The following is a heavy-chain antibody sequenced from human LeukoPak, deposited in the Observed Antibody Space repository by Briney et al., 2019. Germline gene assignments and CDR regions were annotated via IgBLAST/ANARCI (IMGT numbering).Heavy chain of an antibody. V-gene: IGHV1-69*01. Sequence: SVKVSCKASGGTFSSYAISWVRQAPGQGLEWMGGITPIFGTANYAQKFQGRVTITADESTSTAYMELSSLRSEDTAVYYCASSGSYYTIDYWGQGTLVTVSS. CDR3: ASSGSYYTIDY. CDR1: GGTFSSYA. CDR2: ITPIFGTA. D-gene: IGHD3-10*01. J-gene: IGHJ4*02.